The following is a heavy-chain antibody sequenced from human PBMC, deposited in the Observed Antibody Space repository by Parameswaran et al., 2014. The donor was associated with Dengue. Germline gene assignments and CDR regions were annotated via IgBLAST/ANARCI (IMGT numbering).Heavy chain of an antibody. J-gene: IGHJ5*02. Sequence: WVRQAPGQGLEWMGWMNPKTGNTAFAQKFQGRVTMTRNTSISTAYMELSSLSSDDTAVYYCARAFYASGSYFDDPWGQGTLVTVSS. CDR2: MNPKTGNT. D-gene: IGHD3-10*01. CDR3: ARAFYASGSYFDDP. V-gene: IGHV1-8*01.